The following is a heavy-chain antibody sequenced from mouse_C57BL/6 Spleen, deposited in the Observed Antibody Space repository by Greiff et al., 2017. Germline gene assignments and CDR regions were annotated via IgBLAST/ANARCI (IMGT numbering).Heavy chain of an antibody. CDR2: ISGCGGNT. V-gene: IGHV5-9*01. Sequence: EVKVVESGGGLVKPGGSLKLSCAASGFTFSSYTMSWVRQTPGQRLEWVATISGCGGNTYYKENVKGRFTISRDTATNTLYLQLSSLRSEDTALDNWARHNYGSSPLAYWGQGTLVTVSA. D-gene: IGHD1-1*01. CDR1: GFTFSSYT. J-gene: IGHJ3*01. CDR3: ARHNYGSSPLAY.